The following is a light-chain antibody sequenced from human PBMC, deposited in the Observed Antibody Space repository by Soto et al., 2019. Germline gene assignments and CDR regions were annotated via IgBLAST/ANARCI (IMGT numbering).Light chain of an antibody. CDR1: SSDIGLHDY. V-gene: IGLV2-14*03. J-gene: IGLJ1*01. CDR3: SSYTGDTPYV. Sequence: QSALSQPASVSGSPGQSVTISCTGTSSDIGLHDYVCWYQHYPGKAPKLVIYDVSHRPSGVSTRFSGSKSGNTASLTISGLQAEDEADYFCSSYTGDTPYVFGPGTQLTVL. CDR2: DVS.